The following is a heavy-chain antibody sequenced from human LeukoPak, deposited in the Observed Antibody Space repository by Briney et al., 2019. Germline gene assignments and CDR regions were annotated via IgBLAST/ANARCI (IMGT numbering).Heavy chain of an antibody. D-gene: IGHD3-22*01. Sequence: SETLSLTCTVSGGSISSYYWSWIRQPPGKGLEWIGYIYHSGSTNYNPSLKSRVTISVDTPKNQFSLKLSSVTAADTAVYYCARCLGSIYYDSYMDVWGQGTTVTVSS. J-gene: IGHJ6*02. V-gene: IGHV4-59*01. CDR2: IYHSGST. CDR3: ARCLGSIYYDSYMDV. CDR1: GGSISSYY.